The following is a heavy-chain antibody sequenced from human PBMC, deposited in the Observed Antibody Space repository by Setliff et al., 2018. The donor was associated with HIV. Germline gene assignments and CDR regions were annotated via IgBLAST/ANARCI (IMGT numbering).Heavy chain of an antibody. V-gene: IGHV3-21*01. D-gene: IGHD3-22*01. Sequence: GESLKISCAASGFVFSSYSMNWVRQAPGKGLEWVSSISSTGAFKYYADSVKGRITISRGNAKKSLYLQMNTLRADDTAVYYCVRSRGPNYYDSSIYFNLDYWGQGILVTVSS. CDR1: GFVFSSYS. CDR3: VRSRGPNYYDSSIYFNLDY. J-gene: IGHJ4*02. CDR2: ISSTGAFK.